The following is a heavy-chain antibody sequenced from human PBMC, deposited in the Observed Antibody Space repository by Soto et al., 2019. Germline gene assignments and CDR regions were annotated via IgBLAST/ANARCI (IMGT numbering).Heavy chain of an antibody. CDR3: ARHFRYYYGSGSTLAFDY. Sequence: EVQLVQSGAEVKKPGESLRISCKGSGYSFTSYWISWVRQMPGKGLEWMGRIDPSDSYTNYSPSFQGHVTISADKSISTAYLQSSSLKASDTAMYYCARHFRYYYGSGSTLAFDYCGQGTLVTVSS. V-gene: IGHV5-10-1*01. CDR1: GYSFTSYW. J-gene: IGHJ4*02. D-gene: IGHD3-10*01. CDR2: IDPSDSYT.